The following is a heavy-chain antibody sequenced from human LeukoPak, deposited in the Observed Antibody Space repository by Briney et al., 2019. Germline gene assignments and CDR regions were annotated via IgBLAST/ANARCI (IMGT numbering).Heavy chain of an antibody. CDR1: GGSISSYY. D-gene: IGHD3-10*01. Sequence: SETLSLTCTVSGGSISSYYWSWIRQPAGKGLEWIGRIYTSGSTNYNPSLKSRATMSVDTSKNQFSLKLSSVTAADTAVYYCARVLMVRGVISLGYYMDVWGKGTTVTVSS. J-gene: IGHJ6*03. CDR2: IYTSGST. CDR3: ARVLMVRGVISLGYYMDV. V-gene: IGHV4-4*07.